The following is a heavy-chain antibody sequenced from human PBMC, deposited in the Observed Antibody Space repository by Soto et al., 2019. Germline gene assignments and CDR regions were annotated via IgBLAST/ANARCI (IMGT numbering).Heavy chain of an antibody. CDR1: GDSISSGNYY. J-gene: IGHJ6*03. Sequence: QVQLQESGPGLVRHSQTLSLTCPVSGDSISSGNYYWSWIRQHPGKGLEWIGYIHYGGSTYNNPSLKSRVIRSEDAAKNQFSLKLTSVTAADTAVYYCWRSRGVYYYYMDVWGKGTTVTVSS. CDR3: WRSRGVYYYYMDV. CDR2: IHYGGST. V-gene: IGHV4-31*03. D-gene: IGHD1-26*01.